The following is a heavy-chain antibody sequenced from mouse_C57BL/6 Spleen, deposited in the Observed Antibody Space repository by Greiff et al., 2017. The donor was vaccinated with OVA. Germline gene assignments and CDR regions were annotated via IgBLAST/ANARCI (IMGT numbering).Heavy chain of an antibody. CDR3: ARNYYGSSYAMDY. Sequence: EVQLQESVAELVRPGASVKLSCTASGFNIKNNYMHWVKQRPEQGLEWIGRIDPANGNTKYAPKFQGKATITADTSSNTAYLQLSSLTSEDTAIYYYARNYYGSSYAMDYWGQGTSVTVSS. J-gene: IGHJ4*01. CDR2: IDPANGNT. CDR1: GFNIKNNY. D-gene: IGHD1-1*01. V-gene: IGHV14-3*01.